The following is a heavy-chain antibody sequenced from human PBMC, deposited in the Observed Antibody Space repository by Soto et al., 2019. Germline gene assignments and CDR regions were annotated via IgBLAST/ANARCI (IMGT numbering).Heavy chain of an antibody. CDR2: TSAYMVT. Sequence: QVQLVQSGGEVKKPGASVKVSCKASGYTFTSYGISWVRRAPGQGLEWMGWTSAYMVTNYAQKFQGRVTMTTDTSTSTAYMELMSLRSDDTAVYYCARDSSGRANFDYWGQGTLVTVSS. J-gene: IGHJ4*02. V-gene: IGHV1-18*01. D-gene: IGHD6-19*01. CDR3: ARDSSGRANFDY. CDR1: GYTFTSYG.